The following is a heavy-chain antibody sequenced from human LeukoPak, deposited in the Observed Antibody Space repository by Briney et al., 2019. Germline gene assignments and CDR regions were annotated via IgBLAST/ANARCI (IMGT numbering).Heavy chain of an antibody. J-gene: IGHJ4*02. V-gene: IGHV4-34*01. CDR3: ARGRVLTRYSSSWYF. CDR2: INHSGST. D-gene: IGHD6-13*01. Sequence: PSETLSLTCAVYGGSFSGYYWSWIRQPPGKGLEWIGEINHSGSTNYNSSLKSRVTISVDTSKNQFSLKLSSVTAADTAVYYCARGRVLTRYSSSWYFWGQGTLVTVSS. CDR1: GGSFSGYY.